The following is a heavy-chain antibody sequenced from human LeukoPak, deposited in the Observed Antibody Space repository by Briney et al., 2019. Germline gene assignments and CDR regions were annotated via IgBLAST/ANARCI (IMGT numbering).Heavy chain of an antibody. CDR2: VSKSGST. J-gene: IGHJ1*01. CDR1: GDSISSSSYY. Sequence: SETLSLTCTVSGDSISSSSYYWAWIRQPPGKWLEWIGMVSKSGSTYHNPSLESRVTISVDTSRNRFSLKLTSVIAADTAVFYCANLLSGYFHYWGQGTLVTVSS. V-gene: IGHV4-39*01. CDR3: ANLLSGYFHY.